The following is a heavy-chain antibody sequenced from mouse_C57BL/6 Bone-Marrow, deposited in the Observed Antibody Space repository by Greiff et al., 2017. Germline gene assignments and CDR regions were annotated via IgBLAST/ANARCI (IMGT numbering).Heavy chain of an antibody. J-gene: IGHJ4*01. CDR3: ARGIYYGNYALYAMDY. V-gene: IGHV1-18*01. D-gene: IGHD2-1*01. CDR2: INPNNGGT. CDR1: GYTFTDYN. Sequence: DVQLQESGPELVKPGASVKIPCKASGYTFTDYNMDWVKQSHGKSLEWIGDINPNNGGTIYNQKFKGKATLTVDKSSSTAYMELRSLTSEDTAVYYCARGIYYGNYALYAMDYWGQGTSVTVSS.